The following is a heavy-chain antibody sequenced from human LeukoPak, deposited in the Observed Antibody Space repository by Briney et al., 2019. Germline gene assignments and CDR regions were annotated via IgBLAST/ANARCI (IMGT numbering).Heavy chain of an antibody. CDR3: ARGRRYFVWLLGISKYYFDY. J-gene: IGHJ4*02. D-gene: IGHD3-9*01. V-gene: IGHV4-34*01. CDR2: IDHSGST. CDR1: GGTFSGYY. Sequence: SETLSLTCAVYGGTFSGYYWSWIRQPPGKGLEWIGEIDHSGSTNYNPSLKSRVTISVDTSKNQFSMKLSSVTAADTAVYYCARGRRYFVWLLGISKYYFDYWGQGTLVTVSS.